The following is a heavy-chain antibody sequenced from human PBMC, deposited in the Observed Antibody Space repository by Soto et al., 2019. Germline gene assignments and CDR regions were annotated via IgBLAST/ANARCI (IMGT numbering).Heavy chain of an antibody. V-gene: IGHV1-69*13. D-gene: IGHD5-12*01. CDR3: ARESVEMATCFDY. CDR1: GGTFSSYA. Sequence: SVKVSCKASGGTFSSYAISWVRQAPGQGLEWMGGIIPIFGTANYAQKFQGRVTITADESTSTAYMELSSLRSEDTAVYYCARESVEMATCFDYWGQGTLVTVSS. CDR2: IIPIFGTA. J-gene: IGHJ4*02.